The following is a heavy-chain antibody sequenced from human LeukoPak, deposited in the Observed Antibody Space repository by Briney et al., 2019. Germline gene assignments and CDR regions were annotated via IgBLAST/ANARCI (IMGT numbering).Heavy chain of an antibody. CDR3: ASKGGDY. J-gene: IGHJ4*02. D-gene: IGHD1-26*01. V-gene: IGHV4-59*01. CDR1: GVSISSYY. Sequence: PSETLSLTCTVSGVSISSYYWSWIRQPPGKGLEWIGYIHYSGSTNYNPSLKSRVTISVDTSKNQFSLKLSSVTAADTAVYYCASKGGDYWGQGTLVTVSS. CDR2: IHYSGST.